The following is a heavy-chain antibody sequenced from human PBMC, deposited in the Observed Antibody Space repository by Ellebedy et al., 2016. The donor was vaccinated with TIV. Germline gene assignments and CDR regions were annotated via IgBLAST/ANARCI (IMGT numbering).Heavy chain of an antibody. CDR1: GYTFSDYY. CDR2: INVKSGGA. J-gene: IGHJ4*02. V-gene: IGHV1-2*02. D-gene: IGHD3-22*01. CDR3: ARDGSCDSGGYRQLCYFDY. Sequence: ASVKVSCKASGYTFSDYYLNWVRQAPGQGLEWMRWINVKSGGANHAQKFQGRVTMTRDTSISTAYLELSGLMSDDTAVYYCARDGSCDSGGYRQLCYFDYWGQGTLVTVSS.